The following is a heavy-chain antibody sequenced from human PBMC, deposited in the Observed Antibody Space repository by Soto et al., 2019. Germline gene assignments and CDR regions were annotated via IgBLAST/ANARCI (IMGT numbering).Heavy chain of an antibody. V-gene: IGHV1-24*01. CDR1: GYTPTELS. Sequence: ASLKVSCEVSGYTPTELSMHWVRQAPGKGLEWMGGFDPEDGETIYAQKFQGRVAMTEDTSTDTAYMELSSLRSEDTAVYYCATIISSSWSRSGCFDPWGQRPLVTVRS. CDR2: FDPEDGET. CDR3: ATIISSSWSRSGCFDP. J-gene: IGHJ5*02. D-gene: IGHD6-13*01.